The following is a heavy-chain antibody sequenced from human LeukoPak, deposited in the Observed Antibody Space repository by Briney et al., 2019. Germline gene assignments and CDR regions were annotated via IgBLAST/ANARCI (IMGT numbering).Heavy chain of an antibody. J-gene: IGHJ5*02. D-gene: IGHD6-13*01. CDR1: GYTFTGYY. CDR2: INPNSGGT. CDR3: ARERKKALVRSYNWFDP. V-gene: IGHV1-2*02. Sequence: ASVKVSCKASGYTFTGYYMHWVRQAPGQGLEWMGWINPNSGGTNYAQKFQGRVTMTRDTSISTAYMELSRLRSDDTAVYYCARERKKALVRSYNWFDPWGQGTLVTVSS.